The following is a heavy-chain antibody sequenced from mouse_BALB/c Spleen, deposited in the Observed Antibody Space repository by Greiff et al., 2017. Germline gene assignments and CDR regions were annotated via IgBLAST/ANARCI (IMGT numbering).Heavy chain of an antibody. CDR2: IDPANGNT. V-gene: IGHV14-3*02. D-gene: IGHD2-10*02. J-gene: IGHJ4*01. CDR3: ARVGYGNYAMDY. Sequence: VQLKESGAELVKPGASVKLSCTASGFNIKDTYMHWVKQRPEQGLEWIGRIDPANGNTKYDPKFQGKATITADTSSNTAYLQLSSLTSEDTAVYYCARVGYGNYAMDYWGQGTSVTVSS. CDR1: GFNIKDTY.